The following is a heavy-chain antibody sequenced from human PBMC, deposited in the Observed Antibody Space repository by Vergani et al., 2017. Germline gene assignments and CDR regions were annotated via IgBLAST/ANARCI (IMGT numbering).Heavy chain of an antibody. D-gene: IGHD3-22*01. Sequence: QGQLVQSGAEVKKPGSSVKVSCKASGGTFSSYAISWVRQAPGQGLEWMGRIIPIFGTANYAQKFQGRVTITADESTSTAYMELSSLRSEDTAVYYCARGQTYYDSSAPWGNWFDPWGQGTLVTVSS. V-gene: IGHV1-69*13. CDR2: IIPIFGTA. J-gene: IGHJ5*02. CDR1: GGTFSSYA. CDR3: ARGQTYYDSSAPWGNWFDP.